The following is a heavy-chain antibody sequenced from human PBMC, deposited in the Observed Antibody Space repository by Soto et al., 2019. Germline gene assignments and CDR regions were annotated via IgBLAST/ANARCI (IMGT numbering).Heavy chain of an antibody. J-gene: IGHJ5*02. V-gene: IGHV4-30-4*01. D-gene: IGHD3-3*01. Sequence: SETLSLTCTVSGGSISSGDYSRSWVRQSPGKGLEWIGHIYNSGITYYNPSLKSRVVISIDTSRNQFSLRLNSLTAADRAVYFCARGVTVFGLVSRFWFDPWGQGTVVTVSS. CDR2: IYNSGIT. CDR3: ARGVTVFGLVSRFWFDP. CDR1: GGSISSGDYS.